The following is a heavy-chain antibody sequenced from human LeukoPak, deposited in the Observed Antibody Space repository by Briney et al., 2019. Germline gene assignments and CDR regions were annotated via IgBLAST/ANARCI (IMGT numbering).Heavy chain of an antibody. D-gene: IGHD6-13*01. Sequence: GGSLRLSCAVSGFTFSSYAMSWVRQAPGKGLEGVSAISGSGGSTYYADSVKGRFTISRDNSKNTLYLQMNSLRAEDTAVYYCAKVIAAARNFDYWGQGTLVTVSS. CDR1: GFTFSSYA. CDR3: AKVIAAARNFDY. CDR2: ISGSGGST. V-gene: IGHV3-23*01. J-gene: IGHJ4*02.